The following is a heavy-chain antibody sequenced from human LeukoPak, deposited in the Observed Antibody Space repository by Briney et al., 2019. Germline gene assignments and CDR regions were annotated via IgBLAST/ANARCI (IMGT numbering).Heavy chain of an antibody. J-gene: IGHJ4*02. Sequence: SETLSLTCTVSGGSISSYYWSWIRQPPGKGLEWIGYTYYSGSTNYNPSLKSRVTISVDTSKNQFSLKLSSVTAADTAVYYCARGRDVDYWGQGTLVTVSS. CDR2: TYYSGST. V-gene: IGHV4-59*01. CDR1: GGSISSYY. CDR3: ARGRDVDY.